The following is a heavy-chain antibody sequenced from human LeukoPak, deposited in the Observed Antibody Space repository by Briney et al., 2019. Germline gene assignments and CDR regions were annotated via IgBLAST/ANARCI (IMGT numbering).Heavy chain of an antibody. CDR1: GDSVSSNSAA. V-gene: IGHV6-1*01. CDR2: TYYRSKWYN. CDR3: ARFVTMVRGAPFDY. J-gene: IGHJ4*02. Sequence: SQTLSLTCAISGDSVSSNSAAWNWIRQSPSRGLERLGRTYYRSKWYNDYAVSVKSRITINPDTSKNQLSLQLNSVTPEDTAVSYCARFVTMVRGAPFDYWGQGTLVTVSS. D-gene: IGHD3-10*01.